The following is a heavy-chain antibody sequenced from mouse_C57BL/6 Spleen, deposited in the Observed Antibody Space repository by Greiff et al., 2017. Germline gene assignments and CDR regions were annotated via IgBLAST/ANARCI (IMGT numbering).Heavy chain of an antibody. CDR3: ARQIYDGYSHYFDY. CDR1: GYSITSGYY. V-gene: IGHV3-6*01. J-gene: IGHJ2*01. D-gene: IGHD2-3*01. CDR2: ISYDGSN. Sequence: EVKLMESGPGLVKPSQSLSLTCSVTGYSITSGYYWNWIRQFPGNNLEWVGYISYDGSNNYNPSLKNRISITRDPSKNQFFLKLHSVTTEDTATYYCARQIYDGYSHYFDYWGQGTTLTVSS.